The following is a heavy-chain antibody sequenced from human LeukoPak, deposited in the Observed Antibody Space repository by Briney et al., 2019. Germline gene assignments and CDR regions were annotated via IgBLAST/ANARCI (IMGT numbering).Heavy chain of an antibody. V-gene: IGHV3-15*07. CDR2: IRSNSDGGTI. Sequence: GGSLRLSCAATGFTFTNVWMNWVRQAPGKGLEWVGRIRSNSDGGTIDYAAPVKGRFTLSRDDSKTTLYLQMNSLQTEDTAVYYCATDFYDSTWGQGTLVTVSS. CDR3: ATDFYDST. CDR1: GFTFTNVW. J-gene: IGHJ5*02. D-gene: IGHD3-22*01.